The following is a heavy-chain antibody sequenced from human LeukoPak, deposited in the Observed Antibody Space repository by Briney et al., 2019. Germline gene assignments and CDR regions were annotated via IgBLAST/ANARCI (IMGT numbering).Heavy chain of an antibody. J-gene: IGHJ5*02. Sequence: VWVSRMNGDGSTTAYADSVKGRFTISRDNAKNTLYLQMNSLRAEDTAVYYCAKSNWFDPWGQGTLVTVSS. CDR2: MNGDGSTT. CDR3: AKSNWFDP. V-gene: IGHV3-74*01.